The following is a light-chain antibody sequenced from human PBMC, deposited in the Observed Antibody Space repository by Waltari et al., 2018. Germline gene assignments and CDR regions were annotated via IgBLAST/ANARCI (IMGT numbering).Light chain of an antibody. CDR2: GAS. Sequence: EIVLTQSPGTLSLSPGERATLSCRASQSVGRYLAWYQQKPGQALRLLIYGASSRATGIPDRFSGSGSGTDFSLTISRLEPEDFAVYYCQNHERLPAMFGQGTKVEIK. J-gene: IGKJ1*01. CDR3: QNHERLPAM. CDR1: QSVGRY. V-gene: IGKV3-20*01.